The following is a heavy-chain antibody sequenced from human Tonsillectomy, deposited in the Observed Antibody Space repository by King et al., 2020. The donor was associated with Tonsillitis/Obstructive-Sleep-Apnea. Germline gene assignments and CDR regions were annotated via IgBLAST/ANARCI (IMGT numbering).Heavy chain of an antibody. V-gene: IGHV3-23*01. J-gene: IGHJ4*02. D-gene: IGHD5-24*01. Sequence: VQLQESGGGLVQPGGSLRLSCVASGYMFTSYAMTWVRLAPGTGLEWVSAISGTGGSRFFSESVKGRFTISSETSKQTVYLQMDSLRADDTAVYYCAKVKFDGAAFDSLDSWGQGTLVTVSS. CDR2: ISGTGGSR. CDR3: AKVKFDGAAFDSLDS. CDR1: GYMFTSYA.